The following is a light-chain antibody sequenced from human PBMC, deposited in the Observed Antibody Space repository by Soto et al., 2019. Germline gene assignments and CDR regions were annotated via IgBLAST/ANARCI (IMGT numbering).Light chain of an antibody. CDR2: GAS. V-gene: IGKV1-5*01. Sequence: DIQLTQSPPTLSASVGDRVTITCRASQSVGIWLAWYQHKPGKAPKVFVYGASSLETGVPSRFGGSGSATEFTLVINVLQADDSATYYCQQYFAYPLTFGQETKVEVK. J-gene: IGKJ1*01. CDR3: QQYFAYPLT. CDR1: QSVGIW.